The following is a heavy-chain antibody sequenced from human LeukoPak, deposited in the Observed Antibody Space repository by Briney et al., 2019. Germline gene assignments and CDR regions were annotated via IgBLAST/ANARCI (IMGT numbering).Heavy chain of an antibody. CDR1: GFSFSDYY. CDR3: ARFGSGWGSFDF. D-gene: IGHD3-16*01. J-gene: IGHJ4*02. Sequence: GGSLRLSCAASGFSFSDYYMSWIRQAPGRGLEWVSYTSSRGDIRYYADSVKGRFTISRDNDKNLLYLQMNSLRAEDTAVYYCARFGSGWGSFDFWGKGTLVTVSP. V-gene: IGHV3-11*04. CDR2: TSSRGDIR.